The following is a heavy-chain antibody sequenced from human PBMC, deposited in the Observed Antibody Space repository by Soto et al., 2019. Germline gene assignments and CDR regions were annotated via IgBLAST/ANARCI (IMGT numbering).Heavy chain of an antibody. V-gene: IGHV4-59*01. J-gene: IGHJ4*02. CDR3: ARSVAVPGAHIDY. D-gene: IGHD6-19*01. CDR1: GGSISGSY. Sequence: SETLSLTCSVSGGSISGSYWSWIRQSPGKGLEWLGYVYYTGSTNYSPSLRSRVSISVDTSKNEFSLRLSSVTAADTAMYFCARSVAVPGAHIDYWGQGTQVTVSS. CDR2: VYYTGST.